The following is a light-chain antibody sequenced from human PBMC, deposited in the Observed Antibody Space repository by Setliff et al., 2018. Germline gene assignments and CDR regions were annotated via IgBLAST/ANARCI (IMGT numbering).Light chain of an antibody. CDR3: SSYAGSSTLYV. CDR2: DVS. J-gene: IGLJ1*01. V-gene: IGLV2-14*03. CDR1: SSDVGGYNY. Sequence: ALAQPRSVSGSPGQSVTISCTGTSSDVGGYNYVSWYQQHPGKAPKLMIYDVSNRPSGVSNRFSGSKSANTASLTISGLQAEDEADYYCSSYAGSSTLYVFGTGTKVTVL.